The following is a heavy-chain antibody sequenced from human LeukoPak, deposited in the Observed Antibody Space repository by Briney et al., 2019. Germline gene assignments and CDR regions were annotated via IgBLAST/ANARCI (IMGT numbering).Heavy chain of an antibody. CDR1: GYTLTELS. CDR2: FDPEDGET. Sequence: ASVKVSCKVSGYTLTELSMHWVRQAPGEGLEWMGGFDPEDGETIYAQKFQGRVTMTEDTSTDTAYMELSSLRSEDTAVYYCVGGAARGFDYWGQGTLVTVSS. CDR3: VGGAARGFDY. V-gene: IGHV1-24*01. D-gene: IGHD6-6*01. J-gene: IGHJ4*02.